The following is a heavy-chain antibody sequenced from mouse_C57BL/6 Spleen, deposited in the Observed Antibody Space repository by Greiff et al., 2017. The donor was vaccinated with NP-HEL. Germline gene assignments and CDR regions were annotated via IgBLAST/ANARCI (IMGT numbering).Heavy chain of an antibody. D-gene: IGHD1-1*01. J-gene: IGHJ4*01. V-gene: IGHV5-4*01. CDR2: ISDGGSYT. CDR3: AREDYYGSSPYAMDY. CDR1: GFTFSSYA. Sequence: EVQLVESGGGLVKPGGSLKLSCAASGFTFSSYAMSWVRQTPEKRLEWVATISDGGSYTYYPDNVKGRSTISRDTAKNNLNLQMSHLKSADTAMYYCAREDYYGSSPYAMDYWGQGTSVTVSS.